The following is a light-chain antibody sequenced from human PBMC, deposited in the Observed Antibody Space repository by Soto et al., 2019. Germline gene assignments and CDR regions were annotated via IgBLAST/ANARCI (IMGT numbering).Light chain of an antibody. CDR3: QQYGSSALT. CDR2: GTS. Sequence: EIVLTQSPGTLSLSPGERATLSCRASQSVSSSYLVWYQQRPGQPPRLLIYGTSNRAAGIPDRFTGTGSGTDFTLTIYRLEPEDSAVYYCQQYGSSALTFSGGTKVEIK. J-gene: IGKJ4*01. CDR1: QSVSSSY. V-gene: IGKV3-20*01.